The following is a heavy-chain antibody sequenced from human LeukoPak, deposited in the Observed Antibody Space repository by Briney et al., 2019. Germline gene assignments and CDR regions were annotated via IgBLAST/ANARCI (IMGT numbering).Heavy chain of an antibody. J-gene: IGHJ4*02. CDR1: GFTFSTYS. D-gene: IGHD5-24*01. Sequence: GGSLRLPCAASGFTFSTYSMNWVRQAPGKGLEWVSSISGDTTYINYADSVKGRFTISRDNAKNSLYLQMNSLRAEDTAVYYCARGYFGYNFLPEYWGQGTLVAVSS. CDR3: ARGYFGYNFLPEY. CDR2: ISGDTTYI. V-gene: IGHV3-21*01.